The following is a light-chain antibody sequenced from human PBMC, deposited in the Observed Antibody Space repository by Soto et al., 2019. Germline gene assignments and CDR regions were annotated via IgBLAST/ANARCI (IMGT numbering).Light chain of an antibody. CDR3: RQSYGTPIT. CDR1: QSISRY. V-gene: IGKV1-39*01. Sequence: DIQMTQSPSSLSASVGDRFTITCRASQSISRYLNWYQQKPGKAPNLLIYVASSLQSEVPSRFSGSGSGTDFTLTITSLQPEDFATYYCRQSYGTPITFGQGTRLEIK. CDR2: VAS. J-gene: IGKJ5*01.